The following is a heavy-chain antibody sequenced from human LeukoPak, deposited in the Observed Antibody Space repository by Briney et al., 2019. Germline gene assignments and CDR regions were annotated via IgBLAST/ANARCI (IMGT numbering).Heavy chain of an antibody. CDR2: IYYSGST. Sequence: PSETLSLTCTVSGGSISSSSYYWGWIRQPPGKGLGWIGSIYYSGSTYYNPSLKSRITISVDTSKNQFSLKLSSVTAADTAVYYCARDYGGHFDYWGQGTLVTVSS. D-gene: IGHD4-23*01. V-gene: IGHV4-39*02. J-gene: IGHJ4*02. CDR3: ARDYGGHFDY. CDR1: GGSISSSSYY.